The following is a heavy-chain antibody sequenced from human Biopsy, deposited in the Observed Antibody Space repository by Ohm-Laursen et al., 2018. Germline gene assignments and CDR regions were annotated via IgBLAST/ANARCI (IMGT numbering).Heavy chain of an antibody. V-gene: IGHV1-18*01. CDR3: AREGTSVTFFGKISDYYFDF. CDR2: VSVKTGNT. J-gene: IGHJ4*02. Sequence: ASVKVSCKASGYTFTNYAINWVRQAPGQGLEWLGWVSVKTGNTNYTQKLQGRVTMTTDTSTNTAYMELRSLRSDDTALYYCAREGTSVTFFGKISDYYFDFWGPGTVVTVSS. CDR1: GYTFTNYA. D-gene: IGHD3-3*01.